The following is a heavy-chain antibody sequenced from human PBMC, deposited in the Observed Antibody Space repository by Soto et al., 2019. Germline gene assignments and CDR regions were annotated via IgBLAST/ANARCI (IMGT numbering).Heavy chain of an antibody. CDR1: GFTFSSYA. V-gene: IGHV3-23*01. Sequence: PGGSLRLSCAASGFTFSSYAMSWVRQAPGKGLEWVSAISSSGSSTYYADSVKGRFTIYKDNSKCTFYLQMNSLRAEYTAVYSWAKSCFRGSGYYDYWGQGTLVTVSS. CDR3: AKSCFRGSGYYDY. CDR2: ISSSGSST. J-gene: IGHJ4*02. D-gene: IGHD3-22*01.